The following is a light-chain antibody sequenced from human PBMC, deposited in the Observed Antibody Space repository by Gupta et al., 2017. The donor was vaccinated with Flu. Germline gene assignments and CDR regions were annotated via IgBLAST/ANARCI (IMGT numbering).Light chain of an antibody. CDR2: WAS. CDR1: QSVLYSSNNKNY. CDR3: QQYYSTPWT. V-gene: IGKV4-1*01. Sequence: DIVMTQSPDSLAVSLGERATINCKSSQSVLYSSNNKNYLAWYQQKPGQPPKLLIYWASTRESGVTDRFSGSGSGTDFTLTISSLQAEDVAVYYCQQYYSTPWTLGQGTKVEIK. J-gene: IGKJ1*01.